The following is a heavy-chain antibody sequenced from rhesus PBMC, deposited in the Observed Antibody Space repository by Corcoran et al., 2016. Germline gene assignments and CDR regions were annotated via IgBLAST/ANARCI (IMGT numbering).Heavy chain of an antibody. J-gene: IGHJ4*01. CDR2: IDGNSAST. CDR1: GGSISVSYY. Sequence: QVQLQESGPGLVKPSETLSLTCTVSGGSISVSYYWSWLRQPPGQGLEWMRGIDGNSASTYYNPSLKSRVTISKDTSKNQFSLKLSSVTAADTAVYYCARPQYSSSYYFDYWGQGVLVTVSS. CDR3: ARPQYSSSYYFDY. V-gene: IGHV4-143*01. D-gene: IGHD6-43*01.